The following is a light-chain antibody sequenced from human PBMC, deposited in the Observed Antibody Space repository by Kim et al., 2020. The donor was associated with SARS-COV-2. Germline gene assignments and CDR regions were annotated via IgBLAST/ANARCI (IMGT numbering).Light chain of an antibody. V-gene: IGLV7-43*01. CDR3: LLRYGGIWV. CDR1: TGAVTSGYD. Sequence: QAVVTQEHSLTVSPGGTVTLTCASITGAVTSGYDPNWFQQKPGQAPRALIYRRSDKYSWTPARFLGSLLGGKTALTLSGVQPEDEAEYYCLLRYGGIWVFGGGTQLTVL. CDR2: RRS. J-gene: IGLJ3*02.